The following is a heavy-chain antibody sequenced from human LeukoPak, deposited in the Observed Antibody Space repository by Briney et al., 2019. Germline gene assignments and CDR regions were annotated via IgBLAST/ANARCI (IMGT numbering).Heavy chain of an antibody. CDR2: IYPGDSDT. D-gene: IGHD6-6*01. Sequence: NHGESLKISCKGSGYSFTSYWIGWVRQMPGKGLEWMGIIYPGDSDTRYSPSFQGQVTISADKSISTAYLQWSGLKASDTAMYYCARLVYSSSSGFSGGMDVWGQGTTVTVSS. V-gene: IGHV5-51*01. J-gene: IGHJ6*02. CDR1: GYSFTSYW. CDR3: ARLVYSSSSGFSGGMDV.